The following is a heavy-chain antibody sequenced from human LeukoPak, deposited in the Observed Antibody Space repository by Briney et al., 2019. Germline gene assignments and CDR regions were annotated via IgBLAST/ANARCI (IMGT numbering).Heavy chain of an antibody. J-gene: IGHJ4*02. Sequence: ASVKVSCKTSGYTFTSYDINWVRQATGQGLEWMGRMNPNSGYTGFAQKFQGRVTMTRDTSISTAYMELNSLRSEDTAVYYCVRVYGAIDYWGQGTLVTVSS. V-gene: IGHV1-8*02. CDR3: VRVYGAIDY. D-gene: IGHD4-17*01. CDR2: MNPNSGYT. CDR1: GYTFTSYD.